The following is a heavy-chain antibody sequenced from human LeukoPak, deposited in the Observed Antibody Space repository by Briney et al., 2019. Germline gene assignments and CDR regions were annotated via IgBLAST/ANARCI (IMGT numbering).Heavy chain of an antibody. CDR3: AKSGILQGYYFYYMDV. CDR1: GFNFDDYA. V-gene: IGHV3-9*01. J-gene: IGHJ6*03. Sequence: GGSLRLSCVASGFNFDDYAMHWVRQAPGRGLEWVSGISWKGDKIGYADSVKGRFTISRDNAKKSLYLQMNSPRPEDTAFYYCAKSGILQGYYFYYMDVWGKETTVTIAS. D-gene: IGHD2-15*01. CDR2: ISWKGDKI.